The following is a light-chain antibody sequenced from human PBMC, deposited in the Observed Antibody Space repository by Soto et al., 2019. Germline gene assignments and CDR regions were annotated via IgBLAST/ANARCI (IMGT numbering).Light chain of an antibody. CDR3: QQYGSSSYT. CDR2: GAS. CDR1: QSVSSTY. J-gene: IGKJ2*01. V-gene: IGKV3-20*01. Sequence: EIVLTQSPGTLSLSPGERATLSCRASQSVSSTYLAWYQQNPGQAPRLLIYGASSRATGIPDRFSGSGSGTDFTLTIIRLEPEDLAVYFCQQYGSSSYTFGQGTKLEIK.